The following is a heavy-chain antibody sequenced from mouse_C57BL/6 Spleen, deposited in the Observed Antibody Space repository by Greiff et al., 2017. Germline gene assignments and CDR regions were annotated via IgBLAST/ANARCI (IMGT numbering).Heavy chain of an antibody. D-gene: IGHD1-1*01. CDR1: GYTFTSYW. J-gene: IGHJ2*01. V-gene: IGHV1-64*01. Sequence: QVQLQQSGAELVKPGASVKLSCKASGYTFTSYWMHWVKQRPGQGLEWIGMIHPNSGSTNYNEKFKSKATLTVDKSSSTAYMQLSSLTSEDSAVYYCARHDYYGSRYFDYWGQGTTLTVSS. CDR2: IHPNSGST. CDR3: ARHDYYGSRYFDY.